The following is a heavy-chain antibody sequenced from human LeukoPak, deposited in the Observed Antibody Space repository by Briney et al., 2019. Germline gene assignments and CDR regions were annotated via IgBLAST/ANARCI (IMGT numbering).Heavy chain of an antibody. D-gene: IGHD3-16*02. Sequence: PSETLSLTCAVYGGSFSGYYWSWIRQPPGKGLEWIGEINHSGSTNYNPSLKSRVTISVDTSKNQFSLKLSSVTAADTAVYYCARGDYDYVWGSYRFQPVYDYWGQGTLVTVSS. CDR2: INHSGST. V-gene: IGHV4-34*01. CDR3: ARGDYDYVWGSYRFQPVYDY. J-gene: IGHJ4*02. CDR1: GGSFSGYY.